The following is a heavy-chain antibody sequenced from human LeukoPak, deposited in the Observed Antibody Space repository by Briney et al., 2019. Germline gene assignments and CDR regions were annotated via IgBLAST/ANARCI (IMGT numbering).Heavy chain of an antibody. CDR2: INTDTRGT. CDR1: GFTFSDYS. D-gene: IGHD3-16*01. V-gene: IGHV3-74*01. CDR3: ARAGAYHFDN. J-gene: IGHJ4*02. Sequence: GGSLRLSCAASGFTFSDYSMNWVRQAPGKGLVWVSIINTDTRGTYYADSVKGRFTISRDNAKNTLYLQMNSLRAEYTAVYYCARAGAYHFDNWGQGTLVTVSS.